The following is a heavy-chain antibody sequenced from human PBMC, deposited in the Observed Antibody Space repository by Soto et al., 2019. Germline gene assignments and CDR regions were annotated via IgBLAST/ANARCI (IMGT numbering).Heavy chain of an antibody. Sequence: QAGGSLRLSCAASGFGFSTHALSWVRQAPGKGLEWLSSITNTGITTHYADSVKGRFTISRENSRNTLHLQMNNLRVDDTAVYYCAKGFDYGDTKHTDHWGQGTLVTVSS. CDR3: AKGFDYGDTKHTDH. D-gene: IGHD4-17*01. CDR2: ITNTGITT. J-gene: IGHJ4*02. V-gene: IGHV3-23*01. CDR1: GFGFSTHA.